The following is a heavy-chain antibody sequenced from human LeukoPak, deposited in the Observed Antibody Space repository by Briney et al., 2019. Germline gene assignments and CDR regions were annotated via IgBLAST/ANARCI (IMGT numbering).Heavy chain of an antibody. V-gene: IGHV3-23*01. D-gene: IGHD1-26*01. J-gene: IGHJ3*02. CDR2: ISGSGGRT. CDR3: AKGSREWELLDAFDI. Sequence: GGSLRLSCAASGFTFSTSAMNWVRQVPGKGLEWVSGISGSGGRTDYADSVKGRFTISRDNAKNTLYLQMNSLSADDTAIYYCAKGSREWELLDAFDIWGHGTMVTVSS. CDR1: GFTFSTSA.